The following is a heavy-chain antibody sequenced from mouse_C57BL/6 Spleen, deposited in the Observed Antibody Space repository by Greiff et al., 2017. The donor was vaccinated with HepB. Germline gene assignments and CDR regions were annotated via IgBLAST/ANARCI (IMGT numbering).Heavy chain of an antibody. CDR1: GFTFSNYW. CDR3: TGFCSSYGTWFAY. Sequence: EVKLEESGGGLVQPGGSMKLSCVASGFTFSNYWMNWVRQSPEKGLEWVAQIRLKSDNYATHYAESVKGRFTISRDDSKSSVYLQMNNLRAEDTGIYYCTGFCSSYGTWFAYWGQGTLVTVSA. V-gene: IGHV6-3*01. J-gene: IGHJ3*01. D-gene: IGHD1-1*01. CDR2: IRLKSDNYAT.